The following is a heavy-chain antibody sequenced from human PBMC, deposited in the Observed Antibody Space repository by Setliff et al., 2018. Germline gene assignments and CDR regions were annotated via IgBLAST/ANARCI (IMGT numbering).Heavy chain of an antibody. CDR3: ASSIVVVAGALYGEYYYYGMDV. J-gene: IGHJ6*02. CDR1: GGTFSSYG. Sequence: SVKVSCKTSGGTFSSYGISWVRQAPGQGLEWMGGIIPILGTANYAQKFQGRVTITTDESTSTAYMELRSLRSDDTAVYYCASSIVVVAGALYGEYYYYGMDVWGQGTTVTVSS. V-gene: IGHV1-69*05. CDR2: IIPILGTA. D-gene: IGHD2-2*01.